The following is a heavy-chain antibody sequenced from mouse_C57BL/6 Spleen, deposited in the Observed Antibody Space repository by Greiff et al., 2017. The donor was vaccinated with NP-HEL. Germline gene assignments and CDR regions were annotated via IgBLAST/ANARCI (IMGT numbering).Heavy chain of an antibody. CDR3: SLIYYGNYGFAY. J-gene: IGHJ3*01. D-gene: IGHD2-1*01. V-gene: IGHV1-42*01. Sequence: EVQLQQSGPELVKPGASVKISCKASGYSFTGYYMNWVKQSPEKSLEWIGEINPSTGGTTYNQKFKAKATLTVDKSSSTAYMQLKSLTSEDSAVYYCSLIYYGNYGFAYWGQGTLVTVSA. CDR1: GYSFTGYY. CDR2: INPSTGGT.